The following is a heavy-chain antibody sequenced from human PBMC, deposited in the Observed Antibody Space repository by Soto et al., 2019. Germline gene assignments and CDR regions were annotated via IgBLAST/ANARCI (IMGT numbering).Heavy chain of an antibody. J-gene: IGHJ3*02. D-gene: IGHD3-3*01. CDR1: GFTFTSSS. CDR2: IVVGSGNT. CDR3: AAKRFLEWYPGAFDI. Sequence: SVKVSCKASGFTFTSSSMQWVRQARGQRLEWIGWIVVGSGNTNYAQKFQERVTITRDMSTSTAYMELSSLRSEDTAVYYCAAKRFLEWYPGAFDIWGQGTMVTVSS. V-gene: IGHV1-58*02.